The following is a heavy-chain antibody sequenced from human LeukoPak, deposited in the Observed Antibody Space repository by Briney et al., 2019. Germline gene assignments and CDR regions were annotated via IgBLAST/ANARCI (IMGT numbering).Heavy chain of an antibody. V-gene: IGHV3-23*01. CDR3: GKTTVGYSSGQKPAWPVDY. CDR1: GFTFGSHA. D-gene: IGHD5-18*01. Sequence: GGSLRLSCEASGFTFGSHAMYWVRQAPGKGLEWVAGVFGSGGSPHYADPVKGRFTISRDNSRNTVYLQINSLRAEDTAVYYCGKTTVGYSSGQKPAWPVDYWGQGTLVTVSS. CDR2: VFGSGGSP. J-gene: IGHJ4*02.